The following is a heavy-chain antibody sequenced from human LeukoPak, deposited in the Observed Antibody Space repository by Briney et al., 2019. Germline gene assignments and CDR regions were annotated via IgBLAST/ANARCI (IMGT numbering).Heavy chain of an antibody. V-gene: IGHV4-39*01. D-gene: IGHD3-10*01. CDR3: ARLSMVRGVIPFDY. Sequence: SETLSLTCTVSGGSISSSSYYWGWIRQPPGKGLEWIGSIYYSGSTYYNPSLKSRVTISVDTSKNQFSLKLSSVTAADAAVYYCARLSMVRGVIPFDYWGQGTLVTVS. J-gene: IGHJ4*02. CDR1: GGSISSSSYY. CDR2: IYYSGST.